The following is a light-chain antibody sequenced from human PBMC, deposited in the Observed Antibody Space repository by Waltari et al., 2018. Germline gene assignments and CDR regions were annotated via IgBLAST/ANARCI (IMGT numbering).Light chain of an antibody. CDR1: QGIGSY. J-gene: IGKJ4*01. Sequence: DIQLTQSPSFPSVSVGDRVTITCRASQGIGSYLAWCQQKPGNAPTVLIYVASTLQSGVPSSFGGSGSETEFTLTINSLQHEDFATYYSKKIISYPLTFGRGTKVGIK. CDR3: KKIISYPLT. CDR2: VAS. V-gene: IGKV1-9*01.